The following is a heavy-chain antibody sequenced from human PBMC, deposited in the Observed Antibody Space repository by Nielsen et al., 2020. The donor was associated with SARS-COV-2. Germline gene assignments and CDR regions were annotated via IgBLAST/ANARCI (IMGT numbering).Heavy chain of an antibody. V-gene: IGHV3-33*01. Sequence: VRQAPGKGLEWVAVIWYDGSNKYYADSVKGRFTISRDNSKNTLYLQMNSLRAEDTAVYYCARDRGNSLDYWGQGTLVTVSS. D-gene: IGHD4-23*01. CDR2: IWYDGSNK. J-gene: IGHJ4*02. CDR3: ARDRGNSLDY.